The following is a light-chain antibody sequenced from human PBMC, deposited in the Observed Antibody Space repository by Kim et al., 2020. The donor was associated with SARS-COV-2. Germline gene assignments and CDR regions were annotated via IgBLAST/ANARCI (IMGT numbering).Light chain of an antibody. V-gene: IGKV1-8*01. CDR3: QQYYSYPLT. CDR2: ATS. CDR1: QDISSY. Sequence: AIRITQSPSSLSASTGDRVTITCRASQDISSYLAWYQQKPGKAPKLLIYATSTLQSGVPSRFSGSGSGTDFTLTISYLQSEDSATYYCQQYYSYPLTFGGGTKVDIK. J-gene: IGKJ4*01.